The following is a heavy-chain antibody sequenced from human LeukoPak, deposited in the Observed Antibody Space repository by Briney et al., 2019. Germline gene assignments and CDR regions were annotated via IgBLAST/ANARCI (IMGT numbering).Heavy chain of an antibody. J-gene: IGHJ1*01. Sequence: PGGSLRLSCAASGFNFNVFDMTWVRRAPGKGLEWLSYISSSGSSTNYAASVKGRFTVSRDNAKNSLFLQMDNLRLDDTAVYYCARGSYYYEDSDYYSAEYF. CDR3: ARGSYYYEDSDYYSAEYF. V-gene: IGHV3-11*06. D-gene: IGHD3-22*01. CDR1: GFNFNVFD. CDR2: ISSSGSST.